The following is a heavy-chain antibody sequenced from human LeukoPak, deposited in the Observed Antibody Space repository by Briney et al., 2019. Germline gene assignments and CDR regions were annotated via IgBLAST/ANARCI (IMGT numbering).Heavy chain of an antibody. CDR2: MKHDGNEK. Sequence: GGSLRLSCVDSGITFSKYWMNWVRQAPGKGLEWVANMKHDGNEKHYVDSVEGRFTISRDNAKSSLYLQMNNLRAEDAAVYYCARDLGHSGYDLYDYWGQGTLVTVSS. CDR3: ARDLGHSGYDLYDY. CDR1: GITFSKYW. J-gene: IGHJ4*02. V-gene: IGHV3-7*01. D-gene: IGHD5-12*01.